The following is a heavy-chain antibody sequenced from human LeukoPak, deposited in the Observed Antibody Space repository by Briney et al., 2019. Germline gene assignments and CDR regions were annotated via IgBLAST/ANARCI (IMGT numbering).Heavy chain of an antibody. J-gene: IGHJ4*02. CDR1: GFTFSICP. CDR2: ISSSGDST. D-gene: IGHD2-21*01. Sequence: GGSLRLSCSASGFTFSICPMHWVRQAPGKGLEYVSAISSSGDSTYYADSVKGRFTISRDNSMNMLSLQMSRLRPEDTAVYYCAPHIHYSYEFWGRGTLVTVS. CDR3: APHIHYSYEF. V-gene: IGHV3-64D*06.